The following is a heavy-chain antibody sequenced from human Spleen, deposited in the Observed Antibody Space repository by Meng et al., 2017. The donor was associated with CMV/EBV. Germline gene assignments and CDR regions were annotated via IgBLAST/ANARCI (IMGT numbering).Heavy chain of an antibody. CDR2: IYYSGST. Sequence: SGCYYWSWIRQHPGKGLEWIGYIYYSGSTYYNPSLKSRVTISVDTSKNQFSLKLSSVTAADTAVYYCARDRYYYDSSGYRIINFDYWGQGTLVTVSS. V-gene: IGHV4-31*02. J-gene: IGHJ4*02. CDR1: SGCYY. CDR3: ARDRYYYDSSGYRIINFDY. D-gene: IGHD3-22*01.